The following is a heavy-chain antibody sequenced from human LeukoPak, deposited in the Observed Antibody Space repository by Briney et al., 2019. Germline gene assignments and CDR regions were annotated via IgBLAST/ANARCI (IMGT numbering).Heavy chain of an antibody. J-gene: IGHJ4*02. D-gene: IGHD1-26*01. CDR1: GFTFSNVW. CDR2: IKSKSDGGTT. CDR3: TTAHRWELSPFDY. Sequence: GGSLRLSCAASGFTFSNVWMSWVRQAPRKGLEWVGRIKSKSDGGTTDYAAPVKGRFTISRDDSENTVFLQMNSLKTEDTAVYYCTTAHRWELSPFDYWGQGTLVTVSS. V-gene: IGHV3-15*01.